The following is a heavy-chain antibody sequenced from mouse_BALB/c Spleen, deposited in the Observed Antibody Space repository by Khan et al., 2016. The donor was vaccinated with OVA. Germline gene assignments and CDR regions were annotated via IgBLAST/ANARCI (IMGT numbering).Heavy chain of an antibody. D-gene: IGHD2-3*01. Sequence: VQLKESGPGLVKPSQSLSLTCTVTGYSITSDYAWNWIRQFPGNKLEWMGYISYSGSTNYNPALKSRISITRDTSKNQFFLQLNSVTTEDTATYYCARDGSGYNYAMDYWGQGTSVTVSS. V-gene: IGHV3-2*02. J-gene: IGHJ4*01. CDR3: ARDGSGYNYAMDY. CDR1: GYSITSDYA. CDR2: ISYSGST.